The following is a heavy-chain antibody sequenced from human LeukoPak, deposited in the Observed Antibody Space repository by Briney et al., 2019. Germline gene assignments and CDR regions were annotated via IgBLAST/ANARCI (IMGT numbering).Heavy chain of an antibody. V-gene: IGHV1-2*02. CDR3: ARVYYYDSSGYYYPFDY. D-gene: IGHD3-22*01. J-gene: IGHJ4*02. Sequence: ASVKVSCKASGYTFTGYYMHWVRQAPGQGLEWMGWINPNSGGTNYAQKFQGRVTMTRDTSISTAYMELSRLRSDDTAVYYCARVYYYDSSGYYYPFDYWGQGTLVTVSS. CDR1: GYTFTGYY. CDR2: INPNSGGT.